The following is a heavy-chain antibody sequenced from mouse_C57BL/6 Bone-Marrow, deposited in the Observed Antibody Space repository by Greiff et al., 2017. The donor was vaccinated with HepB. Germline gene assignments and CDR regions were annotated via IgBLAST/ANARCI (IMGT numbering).Heavy chain of an antibody. J-gene: IGHJ2*01. D-gene: IGHD2-3*01. CDR2: ISYDGSN. CDR1: GYSITSGYY. V-gene: IGHV3-6*01. CDR3: ANDGYPFDY. Sequence: EVQLQESGPGLVKPSQSLSLTCSVTGYSITSGYYWNWIRQFPGNKLEWMGYISYDGSNNYNPSLKNRISITRDTSKNQFFLKLNSVTTEDTATYYCANDGYPFDYWGQGTTLTVSS.